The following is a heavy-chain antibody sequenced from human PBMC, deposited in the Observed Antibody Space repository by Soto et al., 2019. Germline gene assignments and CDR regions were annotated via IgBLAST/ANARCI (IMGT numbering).Heavy chain of an antibody. CDR1: GFSLTTSGVG. D-gene: IGHD6-13*01. CDR2: IYWDDDK. CDR3: AHTAAGLSDDALDF. Sequence: QITLEESGPTLVKPTQTLTLTCIFSGFSLTTSGVGVAWIRQPPGKALEWLALIYWDDDKRYSPSLKSRLTATADTSKNHVVRTRTNMDPVDTATYYCAHTAAGLSDDALDFWGQGTMVTVSS. J-gene: IGHJ3*01. V-gene: IGHV2-5*02.